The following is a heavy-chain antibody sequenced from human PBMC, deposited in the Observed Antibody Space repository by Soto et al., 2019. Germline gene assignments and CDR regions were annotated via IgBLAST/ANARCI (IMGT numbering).Heavy chain of an antibody. CDR1: EVSISNGW. J-gene: IGHJ6*03. CDR2: SKSKTDGGTT. V-gene: IGHV3-15*01. CDR3: TVVVGEELREYYYYMDV. Sequence: QSRGVGEVSISNGWMNRVSKAPGKGLEWVGRSKSKTDGGTTDYAAPVKGRFTISRDDSKNTPDLQMNSQKTEETVVYYCTVVVGEELREYYYYMDVWGKGTTVTVSS. D-gene: IGHD1-7*01.